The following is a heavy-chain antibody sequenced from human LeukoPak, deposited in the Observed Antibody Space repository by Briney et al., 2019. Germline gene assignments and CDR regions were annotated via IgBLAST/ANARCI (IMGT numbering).Heavy chain of an antibody. D-gene: IGHD2-21*02. CDR1: GFTFSYYT. Sequence: GGSLRLSCAASGFTFSYYTMHWVRQAPGKGLEWVSSISSTSDYMYYADSVKGRFTISRDNSKNTLYLQMNSLRAEDTAVYYCAFSPAYCGGDCYSPVADYWGQGTLVTVSS. V-gene: IGHV3-21*04. J-gene: IGHJ4*02. CDR2: ISSTSDYM. CDR3: AFSPAYCGGDCYSPVADY.